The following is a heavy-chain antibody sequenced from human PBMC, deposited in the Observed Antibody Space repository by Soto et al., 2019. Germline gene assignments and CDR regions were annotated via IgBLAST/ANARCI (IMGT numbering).Heavy chain of an antibody. CDR1: GFTFSSYG. CDR3: AISEEGIAVAWEGNFDY. V-gene: IGHV3-33*01. J-gene: IGHJ4*02. D-gene: IGHD6-19*01. Sequence: QVQLVESGGGVVQPGRSLRLSCAASGFTFSSYGMHWVRQAPGKGLEWVAVIWYDGSNKYYADSVKGRFTISRDNSKNTLYLQMNSLRAEDTAVYYCAISEEGIAVAWEGNFDYWGQGTLVTVSS. CDR2: IWYDGSNK.